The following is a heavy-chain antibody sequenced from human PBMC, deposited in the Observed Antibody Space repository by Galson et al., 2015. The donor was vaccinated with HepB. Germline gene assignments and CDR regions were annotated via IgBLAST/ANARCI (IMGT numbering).Heavy chain of an antibody. CDR3: ASSSGWYTTKRYYFDY. D-gene: IGHD6-19*01. CDR2: IIPILGIA. J-gene: IGHJ4*02. Sequence: SVKVSCKASGGTFSSYTISWARQAPGQGLEWMGRIIPILGIANYAQKFQGRVTITADKSTSTAYMELSSLRSEDTAVYYCASSSGWYTTKRYYFDYWGQGTLVTVPS. CDR1: GGTFSSYT. V-gene: IGHV1-69*02.